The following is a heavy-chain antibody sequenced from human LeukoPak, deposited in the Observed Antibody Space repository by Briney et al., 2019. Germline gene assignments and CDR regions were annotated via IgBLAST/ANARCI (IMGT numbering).Heavy chain of an antibody. D-gene: IGHD1-26*01. CDR1: GYTFTGYY. CDR2: INPNSGGT. J-gene: IGHJ4*02. Sequence: ASVKVSCKASGYTFTGYYIHWVRQAPGQGLEWMGWINPNSGGTNFAQKFQGRVAMTKYTSISTVYMELSSLRSEDTAVYYCARDNLGGSYRDDDYWGQGTLVTVSS. CDR3: ARDNLGGSYRDDDY. V-gene: IGHV1-2*02.